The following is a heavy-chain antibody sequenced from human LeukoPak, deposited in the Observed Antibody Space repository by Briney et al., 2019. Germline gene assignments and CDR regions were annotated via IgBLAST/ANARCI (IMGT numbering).Heavy chain of an antibody. Sequence: PGGSLRLSCAASGFTFSSYAMHWVRQAPGKGLEWVAVISYDGSNKYYADSVKGRFTISRDNAKNSLYLQMNSLRAEDTAVYYCARDGLGSSWFMDVWGKGTTVTVSS. V-gene: IGHV3-30*04. D-gene: IGHD6-13*01. CDR1: GFTFSSYA. CDR2: ISYDGSNK. J-gene: IGHJ6*03. CDR3: ARDGLGSSWFMDV.